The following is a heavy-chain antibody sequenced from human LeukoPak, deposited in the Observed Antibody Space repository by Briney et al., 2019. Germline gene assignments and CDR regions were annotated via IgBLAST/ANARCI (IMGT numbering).Heavy chain of an antibody. V-gene: IGHV1-3*01. CDR2: INAGNGNT. CDR1: GYTFTSYA. D-gene: IGHD5-18*01. Sequence: ASVKVSCKASGYTFTSYAMHWVRQAPGQRLEWMGWINAGNGNTKYSQKFQGRVTITRDTSASTAYMELSSLRSEDTAVYYCARVDTHPHYYYDYGMDVWGQGTTVTVSS. J-gene: IGHJ6*02. CDR3: ARVDTHPHYYYDYGMDV.